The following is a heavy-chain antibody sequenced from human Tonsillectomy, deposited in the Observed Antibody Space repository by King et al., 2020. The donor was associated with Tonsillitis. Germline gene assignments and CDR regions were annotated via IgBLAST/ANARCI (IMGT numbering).Heavy chain of an antibody. CDR3: AKDLALYHRKIKPPPPLN. D-gene: IGHD2-8*01. Sequence: VQLVESGGGLVQPGGSLRLSCAASGFTFSSYAMSWVRQAPGKGLEWVSAISGSGGSTYYADSVKGRFTISRDNSKNTLYLQMNSLRAEDTAVYYCAKDLALYHRKIKPPPPLNWGQGTLVTVSS. CDR1: GFTFSSYA. J-gene: IGHJ4*02. CDR2: ISGSGGST. V-gene: IGHV3-23*04.